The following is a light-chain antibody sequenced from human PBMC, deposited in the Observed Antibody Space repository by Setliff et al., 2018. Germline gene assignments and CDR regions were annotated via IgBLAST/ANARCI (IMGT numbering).Light chain of an antibody. CDR3: SSYTSSSASEV. CDR2: DVS. Sequence: QSALAQPRSVSGSPGQSVTISCTGTSSDVGGYDYVSWYQQHPGKAPKLMIYDVSNRPSGVSNRFSGSKSGNTASLTISGLQAEDETDYYCSSYTSSSASEVFGTGTKGTVL. V-gene: IGLV2-14*03. J-gene: IGLJ1*01. CDR1: SSDVGGYDY.